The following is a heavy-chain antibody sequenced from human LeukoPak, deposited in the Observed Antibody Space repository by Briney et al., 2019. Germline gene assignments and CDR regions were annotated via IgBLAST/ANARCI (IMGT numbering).Heavy chain of an antibody. D-gene: IGHD3-10*01. J-gene: IGHJ4*02. V-gene: IGHV3-15*01. CDR1: GLSMSNDW. Sequence: GGSLRLSCAASGLSMSNDWMSGVRQAPGKGLEWVARVKSKSAGETTDYAAPVKGRFTISRDDSKNTLYLQMNSLKTEDTAVYYCTLIQGWGSGSYYRDFWGQGTLVTVPS. CDR2: VKSKSAGETT. CDR3: TLIQGWGSGSYYRDF.